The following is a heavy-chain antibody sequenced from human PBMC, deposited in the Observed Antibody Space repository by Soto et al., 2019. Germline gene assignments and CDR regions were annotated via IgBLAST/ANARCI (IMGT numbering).Heavy chain of an antibody. J-gene: IGHJ6*02. Sequence: GGSLRLSCAASGFIFGTHGMDWVRQAPGKGLEWVALISYDGNKEFYADSVKGRFTISRDNSRNTLYLHMNSLKPEDTAMYYCAKETATSVDYYYFYGLDVWGPGTTVTVSS. CDR1: GFIFGTHG. D-gene: IGHD1-1*01. CDR2: ISYDGNKE. V-gene: IGHV3-30*18. CDR3: AKETATSVDYYYFYGLDV.